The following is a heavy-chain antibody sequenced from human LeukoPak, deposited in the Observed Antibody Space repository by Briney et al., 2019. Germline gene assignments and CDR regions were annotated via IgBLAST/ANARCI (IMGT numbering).Heavy chain of an antibody. CDR3: ARGILQQQLVAN. D-gene: IGHD6-13*01. CDR2: VNPKTGRT. V-gene: IGHV1-2*02. CDR1: GYTFNDYY. Sequence: ASVKVSCKASGYTFNDYYIHRVRQAPGLGLEWMGWVNPKTGRTKYAQKLQARVTMTSDTSIVTAYMELSSLTSDDTATYYCARGILQQQLVANWGQGTLVTVSS. J-gene: IGHJ4*02.